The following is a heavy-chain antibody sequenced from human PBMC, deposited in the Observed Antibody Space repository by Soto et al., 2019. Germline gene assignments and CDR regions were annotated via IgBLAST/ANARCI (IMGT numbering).Heavy chain of an antibody. Sequence: SETLSLTCTVSGGSISSSSYYWGWIRQPPGKGLEWIGSIYYSGSTYYNPSLKSRVTISVDTSKNQFSLKLSSVTAADTAVYYCARPVPAAAWGYYYYMDVWGKGTTVTVSS. V-gene: IGHV4-39*01. D-gene: IGHD2-2*01. CDR2: IYYSGST. CDR1: GGSISSSSYY. J-gene: IGHJ6*03. CDR3: ARPVPAAAWGYYYYMDV.